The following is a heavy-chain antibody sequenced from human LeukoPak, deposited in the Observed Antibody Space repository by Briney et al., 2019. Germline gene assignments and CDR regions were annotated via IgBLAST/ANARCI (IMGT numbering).Heavy chain of an antibody. J-gene: IGHJ4*02. CDR1: GFTFSSYW. D-gene: IGHD3-16*02. CDR2: IKQDGSEK. Sequence: GGSLRLSCAASGFTFSSYWMSWVRQAPGKGLEWVANIKQDGSEKYYVDSVKGRFTISRDNAKNSLYLQMNSLRAEDTAVYYCARDFYGYVWGSYPQPLDYWGQGTLVTVSS. CDR3: ARDFYGYVWGSYPQPLDY. V-gene: IGHV3-7*01.